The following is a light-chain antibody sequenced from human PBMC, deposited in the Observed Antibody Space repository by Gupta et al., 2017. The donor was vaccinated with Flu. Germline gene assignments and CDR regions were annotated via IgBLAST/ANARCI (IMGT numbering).Light chain of an antibody. CDR2: KAS. CDR3: KHSKRCPWP. CDR1: ESPVYSDGDSY. V-gene: IGKV2-30*01. J-gene: IGKJ1*01. Sequence: DAVITQSPLSLPVTLGQPASISCRSSESPVYSDGDSYVSWFQQRPGQAPRRLIYKASNRDSGVPDRISGSGSGTEFTLKISRVEVEDVGVYYCKHSKRCPWPLGQGTKVEI.